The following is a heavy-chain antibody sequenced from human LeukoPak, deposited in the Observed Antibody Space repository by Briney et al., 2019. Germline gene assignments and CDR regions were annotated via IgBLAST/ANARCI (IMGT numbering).Heavy chain of an antibody. CDR3: ARDKWLRPIDY. CDR2: ISSSSSYI. Sequence: PGGSLRLSCAASGFTFSSYSMNWVRQAPGKGLEWVSSISSSSSYIYYADSVKGRFAISRDNAKNSLYLQMNSLRAEDTAVYYCARDKWLRPIDYWGQGTLVTVSS. D-gene: IGHD5-12*01. J-gene: IGHJ4*02. V-gene: IGHV3-21*01. CDR1: GFTFSSYS.